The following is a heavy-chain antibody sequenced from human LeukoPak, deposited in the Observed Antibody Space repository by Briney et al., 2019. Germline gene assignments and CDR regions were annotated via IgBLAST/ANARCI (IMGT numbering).Heavy chain of an antibody. CDR1: GYSISSGYY. Sequence: PSETLSLTCTVSGYSISSGYYWGWIRQPPGKGLEWIGSIYHSGSTYYNPSLKSRVTISVDTSKNQFSLKLSSVTAADTAVYYCASAPIYCSGGSCYSEGYFDYWGQGTLVTVSS. J-gene: IGHJ4*02. CDR2: IYHSGST. D-gene: IGHD2-15*01. CDR3: ASAPIYCSGGSCYSEGYFDY. V-gene: IGHV4-38-2*02.